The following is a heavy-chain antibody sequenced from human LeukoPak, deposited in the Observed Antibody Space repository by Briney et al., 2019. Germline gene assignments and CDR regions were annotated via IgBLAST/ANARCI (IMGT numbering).Heavy chain of an antibody. CDR3: ARGKGVEYFDWLLPYYFDY. D-gene: IGHD3-9*01. J-gene: IGHJ4*02. CDR2: INWNGGST. V-gene: IGHV3-20*04. CDR1: GFTFDDYG. Sequence: PGGSLRLSCAASGFTFDDYGMSWVRQAPGKGLEWVSGINWNGGSTGYAGSVKGRFTISRDNAKNSLYLQMNSLRAEDTALYYCARGKGVEYFDWLLPYYFDYWGQGTLVTVSS.